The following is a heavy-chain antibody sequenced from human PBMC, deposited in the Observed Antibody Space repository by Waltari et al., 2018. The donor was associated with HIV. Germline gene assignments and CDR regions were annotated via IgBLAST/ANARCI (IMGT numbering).Heavy chain of an antibody. CDR2: IRRGMSFI. Sequence: EVQLMESGGRMVKPGGSLRISCAASGFSFGSHSRSWGRQAPGKGLRLGASIRRGMSFITYSGSVKGRFTISRGNAENSLYLQMNSLRAEDTAVYYCARDMATFTGAYYFDTWGQGTLVTVSS. J-gene: IGHJ4*02. CDR1: GFSFGSHS. CDR3: ARDMATFTGAYYFDT. V-gene: IGHV3-21*01. D-gene: IGHD5-12*01.